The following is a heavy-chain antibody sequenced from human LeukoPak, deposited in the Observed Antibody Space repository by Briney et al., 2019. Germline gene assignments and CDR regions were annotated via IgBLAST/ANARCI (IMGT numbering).Heavy chain of an antibody. Sequence: SQTLSLTCTVSGGSISRGGYYWSWIRQHPGKGLEWIGYIYYSGSTYYNPSLKSRVTISVDTSKNQFSLKLSSVTAAATAVYYCARETYYYGSGSSPFDYWGQGTLVTLSS. CDR1: GGSISRGGYY. D-gene: IGHD3-10*01. V-gene: IGHV4-31*03. CDR2: IYYSGST. J-gene: IGHJ4*02. CDR3: ARETYYYGSGSSPFDY.